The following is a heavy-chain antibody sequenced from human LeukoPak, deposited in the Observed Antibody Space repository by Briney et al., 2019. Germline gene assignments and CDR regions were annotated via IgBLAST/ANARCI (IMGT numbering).Heavy chain of an antibody. CDR1: GGSISNYY. J-gene: IGHJ6*03. V-gene: IGHV4-4*07. Sequence: SETLSLTCTVSGGSISNYYWSWIRQPPGKGLEWIGRIYTSGSTNYNPSLKSRVTISVDTSKNQFSLKLSSVTAADTAVYYCARLPITMVRGVIRGQYYYYYYMDVWGKGTTVTISS. CDR3: ARLPITMVRGVIRGQYYYYYYMDV. CDR2: IYTSGST. D-gene: IGHD3-10*01.